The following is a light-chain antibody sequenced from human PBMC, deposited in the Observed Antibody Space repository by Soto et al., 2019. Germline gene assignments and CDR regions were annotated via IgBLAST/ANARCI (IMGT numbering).Light chain of an antibody. J-gene: IGLJ1*01. CDR1: SSDVGGYNY. V-gene: IGLV2-14*03. Sequence: QSALTQPASVSGSPGQSITISCTGTSSDVGGYNYVSWYQHHPGKAPKLLIYDVSNRPSGISNRFSGSKSDNTASLTISGLQPEDEADYYCSSYTTSSTRPIVFGTGTKVTVL. CDR2: DVS. CDR3: SSYTTSSTRPIV.